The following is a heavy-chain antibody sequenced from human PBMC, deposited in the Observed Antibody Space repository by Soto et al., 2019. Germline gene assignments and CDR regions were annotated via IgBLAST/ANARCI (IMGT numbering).Heavy chain of an antibody. V-gene: IGHV1-69*12. D-gene: IGHD6-13*01. CDR1: GGTFSSYA. Sequence: QVQLVQSGAEVKKPGSSVKVSCKASGGTFSSYAISWVRQAPGQGLEWMGGIIPIFGTANYAQKFQGRVTLTADESTRTAYMELSSLRSEDTAVYYCARVVDSSSWYTDAFDIWGQGTMVTVSS. CDR2: IIPIFGTA. J-gene: IGHJ3*02. CDR3: ARVVDSSSWYTDAFDI.